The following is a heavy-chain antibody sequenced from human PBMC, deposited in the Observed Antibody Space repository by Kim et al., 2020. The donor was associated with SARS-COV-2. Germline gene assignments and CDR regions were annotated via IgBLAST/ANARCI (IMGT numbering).Heavy chain of an antibody. CDR2: IYYSGST. D-gene: IGHD3-10*01. V-gene: IGHV4-39*07. CDR1: GGSISSSRYY. J-gene: IGHJ5*02. Sequence: WETLSLTCTVSGGSISSSRYYWGWIRQPPGKGLEWIGSIYYSGSTYYNPSLKSRVTLSVDTSKNQFSLKLSSVTAADTAVYYCARGNRARDWFDPWGQGTLVTVSS. CDR3: ARGNRARDWFDP.